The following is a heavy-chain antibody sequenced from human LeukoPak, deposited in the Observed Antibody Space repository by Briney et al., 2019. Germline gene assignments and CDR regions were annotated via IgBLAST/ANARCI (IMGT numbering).Heavy chain of an antibody. CDR3: ARDPDYGDYDTIYYFDY. J-gene: IGHJ4*02. Sequence: GGSLRLSCAASGFTFSSYAMSWVRQAPGKGLEWASAISGSGGSTYYADSVKGRFTISRDNSKNSLYLQMNSLRAEDTAVYYCARDPDYGDYDTIYYFDYWGQGTLVTVSS. V-gene: IGHV3-23*01. D-gene: IGHD4-17*01. CDR2: ISGSGGST. CDR1: GFTFSSYA.